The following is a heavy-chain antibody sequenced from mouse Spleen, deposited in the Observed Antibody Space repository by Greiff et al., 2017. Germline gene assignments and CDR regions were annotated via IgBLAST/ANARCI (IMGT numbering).Heavy chain of an antibody. V-gene: IGHV1-55*01. CDR3: ARVYYGWDY. Sequence: QVQLQQPGAELVKPGASVKMSCKASGYTFTSYWITWVKQRPGQGLEWIGDIYPGSVYTNYNEKFKSKATLTVDTSSSTAYMQLSSLTSEDSAVYYCARVYYGWDYWGQGTSVTVSS. D-gene: IGHD1-1*01. CDR2: IYPGSVYT. CDR1: GYTFTSYW. J-gene: IGHJ4*01.